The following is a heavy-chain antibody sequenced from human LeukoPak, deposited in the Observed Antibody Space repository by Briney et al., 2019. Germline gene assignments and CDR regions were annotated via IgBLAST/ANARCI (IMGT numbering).Heavy chain of an antibody. CDR1: GGSISSYY. CDR3: ARARNYYDSSDYYFEGDAFDI. CDR2: IYYSGST. Sequence: SETLSLTCTVSGGSISSYYWSWIRQPPGKGLEWIGSIYYSGSTYYNPSLKSRVTISVDTSKNQFSLKLSSVTAADTAVYFCARARNYYDSSDYYFEGDAFDIWGQGTMVSVSS. D-gene: IGHD3-22*01. J-gene: IGHJ3*02. V-gene: IGHV4-39*07.